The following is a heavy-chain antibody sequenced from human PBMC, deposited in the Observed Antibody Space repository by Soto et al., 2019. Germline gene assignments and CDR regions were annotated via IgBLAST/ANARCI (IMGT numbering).Heavy chain of an antibody. Sequence: TLSLTCTVSGGAIISGAYYWCGIRQHPGKGLEWIGYISHRGTAYYTPSLKSRVSLSVDPSKSQFSLNVTSLTAADTAVYYCARVSATGTRWFDPWGPGTLVTVSS. CDR3: ARVSATGTRWFDP. CDR1: GGAIISGAYY. V-gene: IGHV4-31*03. J-gene: IGHJ5*02. CDR2: ISHRGTA. D-gene: IGHD6-13*01.